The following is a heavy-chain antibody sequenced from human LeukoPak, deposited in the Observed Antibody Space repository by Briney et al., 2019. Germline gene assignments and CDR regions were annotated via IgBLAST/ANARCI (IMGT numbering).Heavy chain of an antibody. CDR3: ARVVGATSYFDY. V-gene: IGHV4-4*02. J-gene: IGHJ4*02. Sequence: PSETLSLTCAVSGGSISSSNWWTWVRQPPGKGLELIGQIFHTGSTNYNPSLKSRVTISVDKSKNQFSLKLISVTAADTAVYYCARVVGATSYFDYWGQGTLVTVSS. CDR2: IFHTGST. D-gene: IGHD1-26*01. CDR1: GGSISSSNW.